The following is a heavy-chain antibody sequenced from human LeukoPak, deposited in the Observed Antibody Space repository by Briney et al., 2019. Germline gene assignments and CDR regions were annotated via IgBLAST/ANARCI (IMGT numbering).Heavy chain of an antibody. J-gene: IGHJ4*02. D-gene: IGHD3-16*02. Sequence: ASVKVSCKASGYTFTSYGISWVRQAPGQGLEWMGWISAYNGNINYAQKLQGRVTMTTDTSTSTAYMELRSLRSDDTAVYYCARVESRYDYVWGSYRYTEDYWGQGTLVTVSS. CDR2: ISAYNGNI. CDR3: ARVESRYDYVWGSYRYTEDY. V-gene: IGHV1-18*01. CDR1: GYTFTSYG.